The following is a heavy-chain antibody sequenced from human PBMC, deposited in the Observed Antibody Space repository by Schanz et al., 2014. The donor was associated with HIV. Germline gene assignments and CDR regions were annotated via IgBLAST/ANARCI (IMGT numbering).Heavy chain of an antibody. J-gene: IGHJ6*02. V-gene: IGHV1-69*01. CDR3: ARRESDGALDV. D-gene: IGHD2-21*02. Sequence: QVQLVQSGPEVQKTGSSVRVSCQASGGTFSSFTFTWVRQAPGQGLEWVGGIIPVFGPTNYAQKFQGRVTITADEYARTVYMELRGLRSEDTAVYYCARRESDGALDVWGPGTTVIVSS. CDR2: IIPVFGPT. CDR1: GGTFSSFT.